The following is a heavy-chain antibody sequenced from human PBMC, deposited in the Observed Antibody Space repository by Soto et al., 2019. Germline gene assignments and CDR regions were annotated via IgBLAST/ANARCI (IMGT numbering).Heavy chain of an antibody. CDR1: GGSISSSNW. Sequence: SETLSLTCAVSGGSISSSNWWSWVRQPPGKGLEWIGEIYHSGSTNYNPSLKSRVTISVDKSKNQFSLKLSSVTAADTAVYYCARAGFIAAAGTGMIDYWGQGTLVTVSS. CDR2: IYHSGST. CDR3: ARAGFIAAAGTGMIDY. D-gene: IGHD6-13*01. J-gene: IGHJ4*02. V-gene: IGHV4-4*02.